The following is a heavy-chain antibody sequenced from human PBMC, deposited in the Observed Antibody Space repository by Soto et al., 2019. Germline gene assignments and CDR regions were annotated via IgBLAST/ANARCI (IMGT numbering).Heavy chain of an antibody. CDR1: GFTFSSYA. CDR3: ASTLDYGGNLFDY. V-gene: IGHV3-23*01. J-gene: IGHJ4*02. D-gene: IGHD4-17*01. CDR2: ISGSGGST. Sequence: GGSLRLSCAASGFTFSSYAMSWVRQAPGKGLEWVSAISGSGGSTYYADSVKGRFTISRDNSKNTLYLQMNSLSAEDTAVYYCASTLDYGGNLFDYWGQGTLVTVSS.